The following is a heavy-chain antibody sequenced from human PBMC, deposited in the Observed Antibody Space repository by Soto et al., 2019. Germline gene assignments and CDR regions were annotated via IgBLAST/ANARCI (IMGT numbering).Heavy chain of an antibody. CDR1: GGTFSSYA. Sequence: VASVKVSCKASGGTFSSYAISWVRQAPGQGLEWMGGIIPIFGTANYAQKFQGRVTITADESTSTAYMELSSLRSEDTAVYYCARDAYYYDSSGSQAGIDYWGQGTLVTVAS. D-gene: IGHD3-22*01. CDR2: IIPIFGTA. CDR3: ARDAYYYDSSGSQAGIDY. V-gene: IGHV1-69*13. J-gene: IGHJ4*02.